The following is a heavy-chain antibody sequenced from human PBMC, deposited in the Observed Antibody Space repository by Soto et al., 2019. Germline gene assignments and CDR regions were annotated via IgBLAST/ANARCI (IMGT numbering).Heavy chain of an antibody. Sequence: EVQLVESGGGLVQPGGSLTLSCAASGFTFSSYWMQWVRQAPGKGLVWVSCISSDGSITSYADSVKGRFTISRDNAKNTLYLQMNSLRAEDTAVYYCARSSAFYYCAMDVWGQGTTVTVSS. CDR2: ISSDGSIT. CDR3: ARSSAFYYCAMDV. CDR1: GFTFSSYW. V-gene: IGHV3-74*01. J-gene: IGHJ6*02.